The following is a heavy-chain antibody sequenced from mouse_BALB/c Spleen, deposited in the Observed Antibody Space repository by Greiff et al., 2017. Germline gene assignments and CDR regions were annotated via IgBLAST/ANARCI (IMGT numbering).Heavy chain of an antibody. CDR3: ARVGGYDAMDY. CDR2: IYPGDGDT. Sequence: QVQLKQSGPELVKPGASVKISCKASGYAFSSSWMNWVKQRPGQGLEWIGRIYPGDGDTNYNGKFKGKATLTADKSSSTAYMQLSSLTSVDSAVYFCARVGGYDAMDYWGQGTSVTVSS. CDR1: GYAFSSSW. J-gene: IGHJ4*01. V-gene: IGHV1-82*01.